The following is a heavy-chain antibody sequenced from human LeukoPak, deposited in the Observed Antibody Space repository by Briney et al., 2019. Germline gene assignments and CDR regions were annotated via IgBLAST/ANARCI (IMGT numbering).Heavy chain of an antibody. CDR2: ISSDESST. CDR1: GFTFSSYW. J-gene: IGHJ3*02. CDR3: ARGPPYYDSSGYYYGGTAFDI. Sequence: PGGSLRLSCVVSGFTFSSYWMHWVRHAPGKGLVWVSRISSDESSTSSADSVKGRFTISRGNAKNTLYLQMNSLRAEDTAVYYCARGPPYYDSSGYYYGGTAFDIWGQGTMVTVSS. V-gene: IGHV3-74*01. D-gene: IGHD3-22*01.